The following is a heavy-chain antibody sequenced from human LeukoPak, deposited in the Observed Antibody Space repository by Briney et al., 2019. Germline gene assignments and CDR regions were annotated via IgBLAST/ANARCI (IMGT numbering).Heavy chain of an antibody. D-gene: IGHD3-22*01. Sequence: SETLSLTCTVSGGSISSSSYYWGWIRQPPGKGLEWIGSVYYSGSTYYNPSLKSRVTISVDTSKNQFSLKLSSVTAADTAVYYCPRHPPKGRNTMIIVVIKRITYGGKGTLVTV. J-gene: IGHJ4*02. V-gene: IGHV4-39*01. CDR1: GGSISSSSYY. CDR2: VYYSGST. CDR3: PRHPPKGRNTMIIVVIKRITY.